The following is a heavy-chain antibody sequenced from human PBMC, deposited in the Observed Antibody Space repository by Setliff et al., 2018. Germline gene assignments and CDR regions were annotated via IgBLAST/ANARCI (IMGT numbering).Heavy chain of an antibody. Sequence: PSETLSLTCTVSGGSMIGGHYYWSWIRQLPGKGLEWIAYIYYSGNTYYNPSLKSRVTISVDTSKNQFSLKINSVTAADTAVYYCARHKVIKKEFIRLTWFDPWGQGTPVTVSS. CDR3: ARHKVIKKEFIRLTWFDP. D-gene: IGHD3-10*01. J-gene: IGHJ5*02. V-gene: IGHV4-31*03. CDR2: IYYSGNT. CDR1: GGSMIGGHYY.